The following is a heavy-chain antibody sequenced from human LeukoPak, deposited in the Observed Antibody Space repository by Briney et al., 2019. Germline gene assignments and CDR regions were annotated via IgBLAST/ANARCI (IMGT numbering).Heavy chain of an antibody. CDR1: GFTFSSYE. Sequence: PGGSLRLSCAASGFTFSSYEMNWVRQAPGKGLEWVSYISSSGSTIYYADSVKGRFTISRDNAKNSLYLQINSLRAEDTAVYYCVGGDQIRTPGYWGQGTLVTVSP. J-gene: IGHJ4*02. CDR3: VGGDQIRTPGY. CDR2: ISSSGSTI. V-gene: IGHV3-48*03. D-gene: IGHD3-16*01.